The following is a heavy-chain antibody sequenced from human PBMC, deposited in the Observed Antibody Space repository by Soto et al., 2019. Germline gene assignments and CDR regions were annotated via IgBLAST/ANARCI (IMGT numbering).Heavy chain of an antibody. CDR1: GFTFSSYA. CDR3: ARALLRRYCSGGSCPNWFDP. J-gene: IGHJ5*02. CDR2: ISYDGSNK. V-gene: IGHV3-30-3*01. D-gene: IGHD2-15*01. Sequence: GGSLRLSCAASGFTFSSYAMHWVRQAPGKGLEWVAVISYDGSNKYYADSVKGRFTISRDNSKNTLYLQMNSLRAEDTAVYYCARALLRRYCSGGSCPNWFDPWGQGTLVTVSS.